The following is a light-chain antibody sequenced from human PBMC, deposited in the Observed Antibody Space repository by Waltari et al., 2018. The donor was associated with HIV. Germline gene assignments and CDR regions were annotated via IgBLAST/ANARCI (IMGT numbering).Light chain of an antibody. Sequence: QSALTPPRSVSGSPGQSVTISCTGPSRDIGYFHYVSWYQQFPGKPPKVIIYEVNQRPSGVPNRFTGSKSGITASLTIAGLQGEDEADYYCCSYAGAYTYVFGTGTKVTVL. J-gene: IGLJ1*01. CDR1: SRDIGYFHY. CDR2: EVN. V-gene: IGLV2-11*01. CDR3: CSYAGAYTYV.